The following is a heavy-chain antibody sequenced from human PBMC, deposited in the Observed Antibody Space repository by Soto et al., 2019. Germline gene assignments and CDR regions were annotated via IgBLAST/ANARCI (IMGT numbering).Heavy chain of an antibody. Sequence: PGGSLRLSCAASGFTFSSYAMHWVRQAPGKGLEWVAVISYDGSNKYYADSVKGRFTISRDNSKNTLYLQMNSLRAEDTAVYFWNKGSHYDILTAYHEFDCWGPGTLVTV. D-gene: IGHD3-9*01. J-gene: IGHJ4*02. CDR3: NKGSHYDILTAYHEFDC. CDR2: ISYDGSNK. V-gene: IGHV3-30-3*01. CDR1: GFTFSSYA.